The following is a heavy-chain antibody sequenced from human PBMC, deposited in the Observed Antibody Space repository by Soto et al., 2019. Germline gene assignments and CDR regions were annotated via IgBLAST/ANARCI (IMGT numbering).Heavy chain of an antibody. J-gene: IGHJ6*02. V-gene: IGHV1-69*12. CDR3: AKGAVAGTPTSYYYYGMDV. CDR1: GGSFRTYA. Sequence: QVQLLQSGAEVKKPGSSMRVSCEASGGSFRTYAISWVRQAPGQGLQWMGGIIPIFRTVNYAQKFQGRVTITADESTTTVYMDLRSLRSDDTAIYYCAKGAVAGTPTSYYYYGMDVWGQGTTVTVSS. D-gene: IGHD6-19*01. CDR2: IIPIFRTV.